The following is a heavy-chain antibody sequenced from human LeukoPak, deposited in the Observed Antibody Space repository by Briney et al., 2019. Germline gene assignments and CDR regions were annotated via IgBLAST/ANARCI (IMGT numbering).Heavy chain of an antibody. V-gene: IGHV3-66*02. D-gene: IGHD1-26*01. CDR1: GFTVSSNY. J-gene: IGHJ4*02. CDR2: IYSGGST. CDR3: ARGRELPYFDY. Sequence: GGSLRLSCAASGFTVSSNYMSWVRQAPGKGLEWVSVIYSGGSTYYADSVKGRFTISRDNSKNTLYLQMNSQRAEDTAVYYCARGRELPYFDYWGQGTLVTVSS.